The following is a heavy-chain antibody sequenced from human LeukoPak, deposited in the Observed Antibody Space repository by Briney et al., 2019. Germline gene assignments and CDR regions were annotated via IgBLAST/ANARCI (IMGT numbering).Heavy chain of an antibody. Sequence: GGSLRLSCAASGFTFSTYSINWVRQAPGKGLEWVSYISSDSSTIYYADSLKGRFTISRDNAKNSLYLQMNSLRAEDTAVYYCARDYYGGYCSGGSCYWVDYWGQGTLVTVSS. D-gene: IGHD2-15*01. V-gene: IGHV3-48*04. J-gene: IGHJ4*02. CDR2: ISSDSSTI. CDR1: GFTFSTYS. CDR3: ARDYYGGYCSGGSCYWVDY.